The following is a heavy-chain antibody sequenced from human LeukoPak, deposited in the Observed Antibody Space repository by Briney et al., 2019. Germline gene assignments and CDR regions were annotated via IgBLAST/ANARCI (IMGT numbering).Heavy chain of an antibody. V-gene: IGHV3-53*04. Sequence: GGSLRLSCVASGFTVSSNYMSWVRQAPGRGLEWVSVIYSAGNTYYADSVKGRFTISRHNSKNTLYLQMNSLRVEDTAVYYCARGGTPGYSSGRIDYWGQGTLVTVSS. CDR2: IYSAGNT. J-gene: IGHJ4*02. CDR1: GFTVSSNY. CDR3: ARGGTPGYSSGRIDY. D-gene: IGHD6-19*01.